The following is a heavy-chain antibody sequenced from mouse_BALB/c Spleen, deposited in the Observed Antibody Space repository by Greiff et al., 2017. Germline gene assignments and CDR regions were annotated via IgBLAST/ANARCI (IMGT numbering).Heavy chain of an antibody. Sequence: EVKLQESGPSLVKPSQTLSLTCSVTGDSITSGYWNWIRKFPGNKLEYMGYISYSGSTYYNPSLKSRISITRDTSKNQYYLQLNSVTTEDTATYYCARSGITTATGAMDYWGQGTSVTVSS. CDR1: GDSITSGY. J-gene: IGHJ4*01. V-gene: IGHV3-8*02. CDR3: ARSGITTATGAMDY. CDR2: ISYSGST. D-gene: IGHD1-2*01.